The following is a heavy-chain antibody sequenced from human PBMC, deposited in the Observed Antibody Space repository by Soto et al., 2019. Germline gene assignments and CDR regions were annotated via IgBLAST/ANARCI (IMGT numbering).Heavy chain of an antibody. CDR1: GYTFTSYG. CDR2: ISAYNGNT. V-gene: IGHV1-18*01. Sequence: ASVKVSCKASGYTFTSYGTSWVRQAPGQGLEWMGWISAYNGNTNHAQTLQRRVTMTTDTSTSTAYMELRSLISADTAVYYCARVDSSGGMDYYYYGMDVWGQGTTVTVSS. D-gene: IGHD6-19*01. J-gene: IGHJ6*02. CDR3: ARVDSSGGMDYYYYGMDV.